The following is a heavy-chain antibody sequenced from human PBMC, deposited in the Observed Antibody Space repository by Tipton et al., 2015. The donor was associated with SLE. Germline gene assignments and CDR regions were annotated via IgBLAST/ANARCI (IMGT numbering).Heavy chain of an antibody. D-gene: IGHD2-2*01. J-gene: IGHJ4*02. V-gene: IGHV3-53*01. CDR3: ATSSPLPDY. CDR1: GFTFSDYY. CDR2: IYSGGST. Sequence: SLRLSCAASGFTFSDYYMSWVRQAPGKGLEWVSVIYSGGSTYYADSVKGRFTISRDNSKNTLYLQMNSLRAEDTAVYYCATSSPLPDYWGQGTLVTVSS.